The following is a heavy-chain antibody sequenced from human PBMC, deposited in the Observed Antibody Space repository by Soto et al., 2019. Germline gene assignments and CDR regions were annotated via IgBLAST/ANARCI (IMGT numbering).Heavy chain of an antibody. J-gene: IGHJ5*02. CDR2: ISAYNGNT. D-gene: IGHD2-15*01. Sequence: ASVKVSCKASGYTFTSYGISWVRQAPGQGLEWMGWISAYNGNTNYAQKLQGRVTMTTDTSTSTAYMELRSLRSDDTAVYYCASVLGVVAARLTRSGFDPWGQGTRVTSPQ. V-gene: IGHV1-18*01. CDR3: ASVLGVVAARLTRSGFDP. CDR1: GYTFTSYG.